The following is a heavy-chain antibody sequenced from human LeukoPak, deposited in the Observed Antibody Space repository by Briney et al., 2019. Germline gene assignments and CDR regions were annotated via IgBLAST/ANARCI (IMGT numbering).Heavy chain of an antibody. D-gene: IGHD3-10*01. CDR2: IYYSGST. J-gene: IGHJ6*04. CDR1: GGSISSSSYY. Sequence: SETLSLTCTVSGGSISSSSYYWGWIRQPPGKGLEWIGSIYYSGSTYYNLSLKSRVTISVDTSKNQFSLKLSSVTAADTAVYYCARVSILWFGESVDVWGKGTTVTVSS. CDR3: ARVSILWFGESVDV. V-gene: IGHV4-39*07.